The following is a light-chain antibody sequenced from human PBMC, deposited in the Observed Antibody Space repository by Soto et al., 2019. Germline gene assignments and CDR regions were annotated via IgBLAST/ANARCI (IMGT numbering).Light chain of an antibody. Sequence: EIVLTPSPATLSLSPGERATLSCRASQSVSSYLAWYQQKPGQAPRLLIYDASNRATGIPARVSSSWSGADFTIIISSIEPEEFAEYYCQQRSFPLTFGGGTKLENK. V-gene: IGKV3-11*01. J-gene: IGKJ4*01. CDR3: QQRSFPLT. CDR1: QSVSSY. CDR2: DAS.